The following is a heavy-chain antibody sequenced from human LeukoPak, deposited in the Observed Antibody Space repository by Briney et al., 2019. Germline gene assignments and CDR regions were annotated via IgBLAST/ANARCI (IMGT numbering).Heavy chain of an antibody. D-gene: IGHD5-24*01. V-gene: IGHV1-46*01. CDR3: ASSRDGQLFDY. J-gene: IGHJ4*02. Sequence: ASVKVSCKASGYTFTSYYMHWVRQAPGQGLEWMGIINPSGGSTSYAQKFQGRVTITRDMSTSTVYMELSSLRSEDTAVYYCASSRDGQLFDYWGQGTLVTVSS. CDR2: INPSGGST. CDR1: GYTFTSYY.